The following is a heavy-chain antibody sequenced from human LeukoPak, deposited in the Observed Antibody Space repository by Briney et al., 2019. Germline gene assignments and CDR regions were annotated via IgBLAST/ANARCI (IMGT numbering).Heavy chain of an antibody. CDR1: GVSISNYD. V-gene: IGHV4-59*01. J-gene: IGHJ4*02. CDR2: IYYSGST. CDR3: AREQVVAATGGEYFDY. Sequence: PSETLSLTCTVSGVSISNYDWSWIRQPPGKGLELLGYIYYSGSTNYNPSLKSRVTISVDTSKNQFSLKLSSVTAADTAVYYCAREQVVAATGGEYFDYWGQGTLVTVSS. D-gene: IGHD2-15*01.